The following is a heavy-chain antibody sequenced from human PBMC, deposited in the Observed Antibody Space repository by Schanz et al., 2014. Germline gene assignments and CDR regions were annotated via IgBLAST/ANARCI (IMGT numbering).Heavy chain of an antibody. CDR3: ARQFYDILTGYWFPYYFDY. CDR2: IYYSGST. CDR1: GGSISSGGYY. Sequence: QVQLQESGPGLVKPSQTLSLTCTVSGGSISSGGYYWSWIRQHPGKGMEWIGYIYYSGSTYYNPSFKSRVTTSVDTSKNQFSLKLSSVTAADTAVYYCARQFYDILTGYWFPYYFDYWGQGTLVTVSS. V-gene: IGHV4-31*03. D-gene: IGHD3-9*01. J-gene: IGHJ4*02.